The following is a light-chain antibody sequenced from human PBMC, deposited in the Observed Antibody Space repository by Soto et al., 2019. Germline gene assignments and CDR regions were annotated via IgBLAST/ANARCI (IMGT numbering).Light chain of an antibody. CDR3: QQYGSSLWT. V-gene: IGKV3-20*01. J-gene: IGKJ1*01. CDR1: QSVSSSY. Sequence: EIVLTQSPGTLSLSPGERATLSCRASQSVSSSYLAWSQQKPGQAPRLLIYAASSRATGIPDRFSGSGSGTDFTLTISRLEPEDFAVYYCQQYGSSLWTFGPGTKVEIK. CDR2: AAS.